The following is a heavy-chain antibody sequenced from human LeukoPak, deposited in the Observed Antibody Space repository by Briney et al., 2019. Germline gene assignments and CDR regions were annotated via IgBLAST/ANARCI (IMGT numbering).Heavy chain of an antibody. D-gene: IGHD4-11*01. CDR2: IYYSGST. CDR1: GGSISSYY. CDR3: ARTQTDYTLDY. Sequence: PSETLSLTCTVSGGSISSYYWSWIRQPPGKGLEWIGYIYYSGSTNYNPSLKSRVTISVDTSKNQFSLKLSSVTAADTAVYYCARTQTDYTLDYWGQGTLVTVSS. V-gene: IGHV4-59*01. J-gene: IGHJ4*02.